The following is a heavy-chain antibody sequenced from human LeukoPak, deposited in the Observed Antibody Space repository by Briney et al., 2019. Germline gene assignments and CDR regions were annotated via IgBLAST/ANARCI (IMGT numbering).Heavy chain of an antibody. J-gene: IGHJ3*02. CDR1: GGSISSGSSY. CDR3: ARDLGYDAFDI. Sequence: KSSQTLSLTCTVSGGSISSGSSYWSWIRQPAGKGLEWIGRIYTSGSTNYNPSLKSRVTISVDTSKNQFSLKLSSVTAADTAVYYCARDLGYDAFDIWGQGTMVTVSS. V-gene: IGHV4-61*02. D-gene: IGHD7-27*01. CDR2: IYTSGST.